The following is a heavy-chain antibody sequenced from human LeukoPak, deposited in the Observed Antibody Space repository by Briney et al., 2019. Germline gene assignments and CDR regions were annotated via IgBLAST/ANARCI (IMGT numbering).Heavy chain of an antibody. Sequence: GGSLRLSCAASGFTFDDYAMHWVRQAPGKGLEWVSGISWNSGSIGYADSVKGRFTISRDNAKNSLYLQMNSLRAEDTAVYYCATKDGFAFDYWGQGALVTVSS. CDR1: GFTFDDYA. CDR3: ATKDGFAFDY. J-gene: IGHJ4*02. CDR2: ISWNSGSI. D-gene: IGHD5-24*01. V-gene: IGHV3-9*01.